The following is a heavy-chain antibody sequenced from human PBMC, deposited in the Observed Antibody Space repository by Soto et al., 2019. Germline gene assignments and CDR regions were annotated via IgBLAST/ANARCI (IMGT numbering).Heavy chain of an antibody. V-gene: IGHV1-18*01. CDR2: ISAYNGNT. CDR3: ASDGTGGSYPGPRFDY. CDR1: GYTFTSYG. Sequence: QVQLVQSGAEVKKPRASVKVSCKASGYTFTSYGISWVRQAPGQGLEWLGWISAYNGNTNYAQKLQGRVTMTTDTSTSTAYRELRSMRAADTAVYYCASDGTGGSYPGPRFDYWGQGTLVAVSS. J-gene: IGHJ4*02. D-gene: IGHD1-26*01.